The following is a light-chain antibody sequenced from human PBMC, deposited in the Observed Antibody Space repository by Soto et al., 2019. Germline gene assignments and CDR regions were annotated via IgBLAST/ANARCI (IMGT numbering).Light chain of an antibody. CDR1: QSVSSSY. J-gene: IGKJ3*01. CDR2: GAS. CDR3: QQYGSALLT. Sequence: EIVWTQSPGTLSLSPGERATLACRASQSVSSSYLAWYQQKPGQAPRLLIYGASSRATGIPDRFSGSGSGTDFTLTISRLEPEDFAVYYCQQYGSALLTFGPGTNVDIK. V-gene: IGKV3-20*01.